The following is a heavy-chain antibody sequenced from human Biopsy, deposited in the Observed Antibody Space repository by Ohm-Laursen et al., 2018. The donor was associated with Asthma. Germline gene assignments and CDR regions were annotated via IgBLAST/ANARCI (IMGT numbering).Heavy chain of an antibody. Sequence: SLRLSCSASGFTFGNFWMSWGRQTPGKGLEWVALTSYDGANNYYADSVKGRFTISRDNSENTVSLQMNSLTTADTAVYYCARSKVAGRSYYFDYWGQGTLVTVSS. J-gene: IGHJ4*02. CDR3: ARSKVAGRSYYFDY. D-gene: IGHD6-19*01. CDR1: GFTFGNFW. V-gene: IGHV3-30-3*01. CDR2: TSYDGANN.